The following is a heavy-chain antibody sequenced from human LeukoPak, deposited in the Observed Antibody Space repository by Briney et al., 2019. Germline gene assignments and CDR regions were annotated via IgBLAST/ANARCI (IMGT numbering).Heavy chain of an antibody. CDR2: IKTDGSTT. J-gene: IGHJ4*02. Sequence: PGGSLRLSCAASGFTFSSYWMHWVRQAPGKGLVWVSRIKTDGSTTSYADSVKDRFTISRDNAKNSLYLQMNSLRAEDTAVYYCARVSDPPHSSSWYGEGDFDYWGQGTLVTVSS. CDR3: ARVSDPPHSSSWYGEGDFDY. D-gene: IGHD6-13*01. CDR1: GFTFSSYW. V-gene: IGHV3-74*01.